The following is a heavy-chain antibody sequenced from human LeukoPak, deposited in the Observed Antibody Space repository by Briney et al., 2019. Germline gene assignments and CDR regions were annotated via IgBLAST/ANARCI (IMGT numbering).Heavy chain of an antibody. V-gene: IGHV6-1*01. D-gene: IGHD5-12*01. J-gene: IGHJ6*02. Sequence: SQTLSLTCALSGDSVSSNSAAWNWIRQSPSRGLEWLGRTYYRSKWYNDYAVSVKSRITINPDTSKNQFSLQLNSVTPEDTAVYYCAREREDGYDWDYSYGMDVWGQGTTVTVSS. CDR3: AREREDGYDWDYSYGMDV. CDR2: TYYRSKWYN. CDR1: GDSVSSNSAA.